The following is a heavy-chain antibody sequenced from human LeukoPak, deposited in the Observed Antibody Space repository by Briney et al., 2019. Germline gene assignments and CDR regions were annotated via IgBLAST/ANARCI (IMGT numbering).Heavy chain of an antibody. CDR2: IYSGGST. CDR3: ARRRIVGATTGPSRRGGDYYYGMDV. Sequence: GGSLRPSCAASGFTVSSNYMSWVRQAPGKGLEWVSVIYSGGSTYYADSVKGRFTISRHNSKNTLYLQMNSLRAEDTAVYYCARRRIVGATTGPSRRGGDYYYGMDVWGQGTTVTVSS. D-gene: IGHD1-26*01. J-gene: IGHJ6*02. CDR1: GFTVSSNY. V-gene: IGHV3-53*04.